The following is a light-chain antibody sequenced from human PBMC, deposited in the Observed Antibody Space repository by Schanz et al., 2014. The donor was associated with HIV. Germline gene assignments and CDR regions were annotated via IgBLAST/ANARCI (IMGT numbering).Light chain of an antibody. CDR1: QSVTSN. V-gene: IGKV3-20*01. CDR2: GAS. CDR3: QQYGSSPFT. Sequence: EIVLTQSPGTLSVSPGERATLSCRASQSVTSNLAWYQQKPGQAPRLLIYGASNRATGIPDRFSGSGSGKDFTLTISRLEPEDSAVYYCQQYGSSPFTFGPGTRVDFK. J-gene: IGKJ3*01.